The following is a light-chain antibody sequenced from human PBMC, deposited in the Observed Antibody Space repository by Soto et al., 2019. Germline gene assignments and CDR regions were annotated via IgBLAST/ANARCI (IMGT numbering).Light chain of an antibody. CDR3: AAWDDRLNGPVV. V-gene: IGLV1-44*01. J-gene: IGLJ2*01. Sequence: QAVLTQPPSASGTPGQRVTISCSGSSSNIGSNTVNWYQQLPGTAPKRLIYSNNQRPSGVPDRFSGAKSRTSASLAISGLQSEEEADYYCAAWDDRLNGPVVFGGGTKRTVL. CDR2: SNN. CDR1: SSNIGSNT.